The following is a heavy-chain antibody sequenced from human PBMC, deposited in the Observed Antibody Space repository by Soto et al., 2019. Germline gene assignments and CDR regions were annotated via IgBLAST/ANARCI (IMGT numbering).Heavy chain of an antibody. CDR3: AHIAGGAETDDF. CDR1: GFTFSSYA. V-gene: IGHV3-30-3*01. D-gene: IGHD1-26*01. Sequence: GGSLRLSCAASGFTFSSYALHWVRQAPGKGLEWVAVISYDGNNKYYADSVKGRFTISRDNSKNTLYLQMNSLRTEDTAEYSCAHIAGGAETDDFWGRGTLVTVSS. CDR2: ISYDGNNK. J-gene: IGHJ4*02.